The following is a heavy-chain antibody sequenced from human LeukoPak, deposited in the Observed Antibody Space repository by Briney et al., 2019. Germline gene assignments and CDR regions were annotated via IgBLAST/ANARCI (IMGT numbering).Heavy chain of an antibody. CDR1: GFTFSSYA. D-gene: IGHD3-22*01. Sequence: PGGSLRLSCAASGFTFSSYAMHWVRQAPGKGLEWVAIISYDGSNKFYADSVKGRFTISRDNSKHTLYLQINSLRAEDTAVFYCAVSPYYYDSRAGVIRPYWGQGTLVTVSP. J-gene: IGHJ4*02. CDR3: AVSPYYYDSRAGVIRPY. CDR2: ISYDGSNK. V-gene: IGHV3-30*04.